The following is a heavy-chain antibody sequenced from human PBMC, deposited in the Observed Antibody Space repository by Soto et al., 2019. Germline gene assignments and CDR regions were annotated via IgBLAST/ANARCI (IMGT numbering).Heavy chain of an antibody. D-gene: IGHD6-19*01. J-gene: IGHJ4*02. CDR2: ISSSGTSA. CDR3: ARDRGAVTGQYFDY. V-gene: IGHV3-11*05. CDR1: GFTFSAVY. Sequence: QVQLEESGGGLVKPGGSLRLSCAASGFTFSAVYMSWIRQAPNKGLEYISYISSSGTSANYADSVKGRFTISRDTAKNSLYLHMNSLRAEATAGYYCARDRGAVTGQYFDYWGQGALVTVSS.